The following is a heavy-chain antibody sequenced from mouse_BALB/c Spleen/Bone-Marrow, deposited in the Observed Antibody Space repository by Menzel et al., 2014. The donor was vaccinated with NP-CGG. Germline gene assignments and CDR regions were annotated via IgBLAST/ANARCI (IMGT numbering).Heavy chain of an antibody. Sequence: EVQLQQSGPELVKPGASAKISCKTSGYTFTEYTMHWVKQSHGKSLEWIGSINPDNGGTSYNQKFNGKATLTVDKSSSTAYMELRSLTSEDSAVYYCARGWLLRHYIDYWAHGTTLTVYS. CDR1: GYTFTEYT. J-gene: IGHJ2*01. V-gene: IGHV1-22*01. CDR3: ARGWLLRHYIDY. D-gene: IGHD2-3*01. CDR2: INPDNGGT.